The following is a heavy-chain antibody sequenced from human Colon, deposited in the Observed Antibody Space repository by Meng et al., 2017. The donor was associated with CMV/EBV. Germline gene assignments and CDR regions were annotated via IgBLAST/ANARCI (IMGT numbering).Heavy chain of an antibody. D-gene: IGHD3-3*01. J-gene: IGHJ4*02. V-gene: IGHV1-2*02. CDR3: ATFGGDFDY. CDR2: INPVTGDT. CDR1: GYTFNGYF. Sequence: QLQLVESGAEGKEPGASVKVSCKTSGYTFNGYFMHWVRQAPGQGLEWMGWINPVTGDTSYAQKFQVRVTMTRDTSISTAYMELSSLRSDDTAVYYCATFGGDFDYWGQGTLVTVSS.